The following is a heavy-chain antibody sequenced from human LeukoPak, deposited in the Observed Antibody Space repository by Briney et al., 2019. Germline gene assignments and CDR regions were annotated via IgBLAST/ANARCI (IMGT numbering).Heavy chain of an antibody. CDR2: IKHDGSEK. J-gene: IGHJ3*02. CDR1: GFTFSSHW. CDR3: ARYLTRIDSGGGGTDAFDM. V-gene: IGHV3-7*01. D-gene: IGHD4/OR15-4a*01. Sequence: GGSLRLSCAASGFTFSSHWMTWVRQAPGMGLEWVANIKHDGSEKYYVDSVKGRFTISRDNAKNSLYLQMNSLRAEDTAVYYCARYLTRIDSGGGGTDAFDMWGQGTMVSVSS.